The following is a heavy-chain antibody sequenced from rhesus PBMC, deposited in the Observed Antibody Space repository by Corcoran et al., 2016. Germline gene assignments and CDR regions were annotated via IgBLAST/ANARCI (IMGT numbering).Heavy chain of an antibody. CDR3: ARAGSSYTSLDV. J-gene: IGHJ5-2*02. V-gene: IGHV4-147*01. CDR1: GYPLSSNY. D-gene: IGHD4-29*01. Sequence: QVQLQESGPGLVKPSETLSIPCAFPGYPLSSNYCSWIRQPPWNGMEWIGYIYGSSRSTYYNPSLKSRVTISTQPSKNQFSLKLSSVTAADTAVYYCARAGSSYTSLDVWGRGVLVTVSS. CDR2: IYGSSRST.